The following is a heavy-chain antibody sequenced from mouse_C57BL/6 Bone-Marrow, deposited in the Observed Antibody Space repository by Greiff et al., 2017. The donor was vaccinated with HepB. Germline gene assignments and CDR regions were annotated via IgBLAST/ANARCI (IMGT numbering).Heavy chain of an antibody. J-gene: IGHJ2*01. CDR2: IDPENGDT. V-gene: IGHV14-4*01. CDR3: TTEGDYDEGGYFDY. CDR1: GFNIKDDY. Sequence: EVQLQESGAELVRPGASVKLSCTASGFNIKDDYMHWVKQRPEQGLEWIGWIDPENGDTEYASKFQGKATITADTSSNTAYLQLSSLTSEDTAVYYCTTEGDYDEGGYFDYWGQGTTLTVSS. D-gene: IGHD2-4*01.